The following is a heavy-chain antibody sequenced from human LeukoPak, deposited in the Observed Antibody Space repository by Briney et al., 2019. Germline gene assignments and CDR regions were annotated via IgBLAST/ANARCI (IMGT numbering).Heavy chain of an antibody. V-gene: IGHV4-59*08. J-gene: IGHJ5*02. Sequence: SETLSLTCTVSGGSFGNYYWSWIRQPPGKGLEWIGYIYDSGTTNYNPSLKSRVTISVDTATNQFSLKLSSVTAADTAVYYCARPSEYSYGNNWFDPWGQEPWSPSPQ. CDR1: GGSFGNYY. CDR3: ARPSEYSYGNNWFDP. D-gene: IGHD5-18*01. CDR2: IYDSGTT.